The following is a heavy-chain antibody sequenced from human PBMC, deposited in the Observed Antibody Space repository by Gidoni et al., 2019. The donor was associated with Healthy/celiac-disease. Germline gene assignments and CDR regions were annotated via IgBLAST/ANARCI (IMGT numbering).Heavy chain of an antibody. CDR3: ARGAYYDSSGYYGRFDL. J-gene: IGHJ2*01. D-gene: IGHD3-22*01. CDR2: ISSSSSYI. CDR1: GFTFSSYS. Sequence: EVQLVESGGGLVKPGGSLRRSCAASGFTFSSYSMNWVRQAPGKGLEWVSSISSSSSYIYYADSVKGRFTISRDNAKNSLYLQMNSLRAEDTAVYYCARGAYYDSSGYYGRFDLWGRGTLVAVSS. V-gene: IGHV3-21*01.